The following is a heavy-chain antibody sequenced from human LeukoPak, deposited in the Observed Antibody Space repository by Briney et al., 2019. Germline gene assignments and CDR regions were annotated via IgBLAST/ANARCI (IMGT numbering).Heavy chain of an antibody. V-gene: IGHV4-59*12. J-gene: IGHJ6*03. CDR3: ARDSGSPFYYYYMDV. Sequence: SETLSLTCTVSGGSISTYYWSWIRQPPGKGLEWIGYIYYIGNTNYNPSLKSRVTISVDTSKNQFSLKLSSVTAADTAVYYCARDSGSPFYYYYMDVWGKGTTVTVSS. D-gene: IGHD3-10*01. CDR2: IYYIGNT. CDR1: GGSISTYY.